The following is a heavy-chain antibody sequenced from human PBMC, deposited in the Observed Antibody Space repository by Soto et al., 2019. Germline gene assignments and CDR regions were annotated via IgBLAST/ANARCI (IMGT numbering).Heavy chain of an antibody. V-gene: IGHV3-74*01. J-gene: IGHJ4*02. D-gene: IGHD1-26*01. CDR2: INIDGSNT. CDR1: GFTFSSYW. Sequence: PGGSLRLSCAASGFTFSSYWMHWVRQAPGKGLVWVSSINIDGSNTRSADYVKGRFTISRDNAWNTLYMQMNSLRAEDTAVYFCARDPSGSHFSPRFIDYWGQGTLVTVSS. CDR3: ARDPSGSHFSPRFIDY.